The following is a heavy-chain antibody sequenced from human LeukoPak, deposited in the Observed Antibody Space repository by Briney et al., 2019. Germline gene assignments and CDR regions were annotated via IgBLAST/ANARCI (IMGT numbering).Heavy chain of an antibody. CDR3: ARPYYYDSRIDP. D-gene: IGHD3-22*01. J-gene: IGHJ5*02. Sequence: SETLPLTCTVSGVSISSGDYYWRWIRQPPGKGLEWIAYMYYSGSTYYNPSLKSRVTMSADTSKNQLSLKLSSVTAADTAVYYCARPYYYDSRIDPGGQGILVTVSS. CDR1: GVSISSGDYY. V-gene: IGHV4-30-4*01. CDR2: MYYSGST.